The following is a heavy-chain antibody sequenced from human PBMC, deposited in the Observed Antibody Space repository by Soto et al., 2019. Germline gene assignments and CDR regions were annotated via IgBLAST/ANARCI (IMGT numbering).Heavy chain of an antibody. CDR3: ARMGVGTVNTPFDY. CDR1: GGTFSSYA. Sequence: QVQLVQSGAEVKKPGSSVKVSCKSSGGTFSSYAISWVRQAPGQGLEWMGGIIPIFGTANYAQKLQGRVTITADKSTSTSYMELSSMRNEDTDVYYCARMGVGTVNTPFDYWVQGTRVTVSS. V-gene: IGHV1-69*06. J-gene: IGHJ4*02. CDR2: IIPIFGTA. D-gene: IGHD4-17*01.